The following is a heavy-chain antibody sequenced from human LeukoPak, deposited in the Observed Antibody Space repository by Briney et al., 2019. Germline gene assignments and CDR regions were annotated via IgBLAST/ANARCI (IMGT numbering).Heavy chain of an antibody. CDR3: AKVRTPVYQEGDFDY. V-gene: IGHV3-30*02. D-gene: IGHD1-1*01. CDR1: GFTFSSYG. Sequence: PGGSLRLSCAASGFTFSSYGMHWVRQAPGKGLEWVAFIRYDGSNKYYADSVKGRFTISRDNSKNTLYLQMNSMRAEDTAVYYCAKVRTPVYQEGDFDYWGQGTLVTVSS. J-gene: IGHJ4*02. CDR2: IRYDGSNK.